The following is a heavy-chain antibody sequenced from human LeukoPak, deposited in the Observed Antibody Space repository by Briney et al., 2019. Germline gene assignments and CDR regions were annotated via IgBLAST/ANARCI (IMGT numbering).Heavy chain of an antibody. J-gene: IGHJ4*02. D-gene: IGHD3-10*01. CDR3: AKPYYGSGSYYYFDY. CDR2: ISGSGGST. V-gene: IGHV3-23*01. CDR1: GFTFSSYI. Sequence: GGSLRLSCVGSGFTFSSYIMTWVRQAPGKGLEWVSAISGSGGSTYYADSVKGRFTISRDNSKNTLYLQMNSLRAEDTAVYYCAKPYYGSGSYYYFDYWGQGTLVTVSS.